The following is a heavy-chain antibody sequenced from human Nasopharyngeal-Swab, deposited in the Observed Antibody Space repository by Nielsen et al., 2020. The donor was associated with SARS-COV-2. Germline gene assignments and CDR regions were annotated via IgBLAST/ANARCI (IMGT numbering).Heavy chain of an antibody. V-gene: IGHV3-11*01. J-gene: IGHJ6*02. Sequence: GGSLTLSCAASGFTFSDYYMSWIRQAPGKGLEWVSYISSSGSTIYYADSVKGRFTISRDNAKNSLYLQMNSLRAEDTAVYYCAREYYDFWSGYYYYYGMDVWGQGATVTVSS. D-gene: IGHD3-3*01. CDR1: GFTFSDYY. CDR3: AREYYDFWSGYYYYYGMDV. CDR2: ISSSGSTI.